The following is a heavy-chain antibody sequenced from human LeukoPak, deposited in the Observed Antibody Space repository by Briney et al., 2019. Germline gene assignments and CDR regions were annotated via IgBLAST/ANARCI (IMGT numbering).Heavy chain of an antibody. D-gene: IGHD3-3*01. CDR1: GFTFSSYA. CDR2: ISGSGGCT. J-gene: IGHJ4*02. CDR3: AKGTDFGVVTTFDY. V-gene: IGHV3-23*01. Sequence: PGGSLRLSCAASGFTFSSYAMSWVRQAPGKGLEWVSAISGSGGCTYYADSVKGRFTISRDNSKNTLYLQMNSLRAEDTAVYYCAKGTDFGVVTTFDYWGQGTLVTVSS.